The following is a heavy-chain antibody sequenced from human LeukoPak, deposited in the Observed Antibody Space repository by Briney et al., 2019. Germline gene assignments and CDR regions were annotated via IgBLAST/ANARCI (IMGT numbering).Heavy chain of an antibody. J-gene: IGHJ6*04. CDR1: GFTFSSYS. CDR3: ARVYGDYGIYCYYYYGMDV. CDR2: ISSSSSYI. Sequence: GGSLRLSCAASGFTFSSYSMNWVRQAPGKGLEWVSSISSSSSYIYYADSVKGRFTISRDNAKNSLYLQMNSLRAEDTAVYYCARVYGDYGIYCYYYYGMDVWGKGTTVTVSS. D-gene: IGHD4-17*01. V-gene: IGHV3-21*01.